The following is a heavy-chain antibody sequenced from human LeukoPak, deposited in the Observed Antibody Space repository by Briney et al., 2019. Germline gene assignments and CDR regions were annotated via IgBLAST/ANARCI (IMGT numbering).Heavy chain of an antibody. CDR1: GYTFTGYY. J-gene: IGHJ6*03. CDR2: INPNSGGT. CDR3: AKTSGRMVRGVIYYYMDV. Sequence: ASVKVSCKASGYTFTGYYMHWVRQAPGQGFEWMGWINPNSGGTNYAQKFQGRVTMTRDTSISTAYMELSRLRSDDTAVYYCAKTSGRMVRGVIYYYMDVWGKGTTVTVSS. V-gene: IGHV1-2*02. D-gene: IGHD3-10*01.